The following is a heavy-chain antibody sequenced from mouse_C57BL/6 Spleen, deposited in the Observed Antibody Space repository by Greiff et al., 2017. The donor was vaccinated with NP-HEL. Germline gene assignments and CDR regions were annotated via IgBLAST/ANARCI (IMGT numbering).Heavy chain of an antibody. J-gene: IGHJ3*01. CDR3: TRGDYDLAWFAY. V-gene: IGHV5-9-1*02. CDR2: ISSGGDYI. CDR1: GFTFSSYA. D-gene: IGHD2-4*01. Sequence: EVQGVESGEGLVKPGGSLKLSCAASGFTFSSYAMSWVRQTPEKRLEWVAYISSGGDYIYYADTVKGRFTISRDNARNTLYLQMSSLKSEDTAMYYCTRGDYDLAWFAYWGQGTLVTVSA.